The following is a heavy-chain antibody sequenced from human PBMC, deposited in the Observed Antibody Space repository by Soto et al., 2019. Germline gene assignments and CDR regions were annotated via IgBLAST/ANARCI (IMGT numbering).Heavy chain of an antibody. J-gene: IGHJ4*02. CDR1: GCSISSAY. CDR2: IDYSENT. Sequence: SESLSLPCRVSGCSISSAYWSWIRQPPGKGLEWIAYIDYSENTHPNPSLKGRVTMSLDTSKNQFSLKLSSVTASDTAVYFCAKHSGYYDFDSWGQGTRVTVSS. V-gene: IGHV4-59*03. CDR3: AKHSGYYDFDS. D-gene: IGHD5-12*01.